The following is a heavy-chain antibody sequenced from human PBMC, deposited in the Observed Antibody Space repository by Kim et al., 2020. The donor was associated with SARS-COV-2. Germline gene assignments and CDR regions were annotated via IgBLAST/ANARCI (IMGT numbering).Heavy chain of an antibody. Sequence: GGSLRLSCAVSGFTFSTSAMSWVRQAPGKGLEWVSTIGSNSAYTYYADSVKGRFTISRDNSKDTLYLQMNTLRVEDTAVYYCAKDRNYYYMDVWGKGTTVTVSS. CDR1: GFTFSTSA. CDR2: IGSNSAYT. CDR3: AKDRNYYYMDV. J-gene: IGHJ6*03. V-gene: IGHV3-23*01.